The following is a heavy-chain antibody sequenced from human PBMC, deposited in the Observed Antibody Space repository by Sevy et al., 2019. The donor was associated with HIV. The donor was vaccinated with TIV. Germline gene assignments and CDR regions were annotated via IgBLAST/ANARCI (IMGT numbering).Heavy chain of an antibody. CDR1: GFTISSYA. CDR3: ARASGSYSFDY. D-gene: IGHD1-26*01. J-gene: IGHJ4*02. V-gene: IGHV3-30-3*01. CDR2: ISYDGSNK. Sequence: GGSLRLSCAASGFTISSYAMHWVRQAPGKGLEWVAIISYDGSNKYYADSVKGRFTISRDNSKNTLYLQMNSLRAEDTAVYYCARASGSYSFDYWGQGTLVTVSS.